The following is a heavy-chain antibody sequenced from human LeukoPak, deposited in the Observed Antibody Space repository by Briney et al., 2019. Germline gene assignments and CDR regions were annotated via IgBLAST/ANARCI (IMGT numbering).Heavy chain of an antibody. CDR1: GGSINSYY. V-gene: IGHV4-59*01. D-gene: IGHD1-1*01. CDR3: ATNPRRTMTTFDY. Sequence: SETLSLTCTVSGGSINSYYWSWIRQPPGKGLEWIGYIYYSGNTNYNPSLKSRVTISVDTSKNQSSLKLTSLTAADTAVYYCATNPRRTMTTFDYWGQGTLVTVSS. CDR2: IYYSGNT. J-gene: IGHJ4*02.